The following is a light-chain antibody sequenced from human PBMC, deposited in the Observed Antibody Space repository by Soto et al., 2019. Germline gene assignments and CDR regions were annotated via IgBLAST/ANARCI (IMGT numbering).Light chain of an antibody. CDR3: CSYANYNSFVV. CDR1: SGDVGTYNL. V-gene: IGLV2-23*03. J-gene: IGLJ3*02. Sequence: QSALTQPASVSGSPGQAITVSCTGSSGDVGTYNLVSWYQQHPGKAPKLIIYGGNKRPSGVSDRFSGSQSGDTDSLTISGLQTEDEADYYCCSYANYNSFVVFGGGTKLTVL. CDR2: GGN.